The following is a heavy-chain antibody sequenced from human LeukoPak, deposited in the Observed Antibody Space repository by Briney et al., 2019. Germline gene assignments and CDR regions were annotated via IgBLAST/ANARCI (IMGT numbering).Heavy chain of an antibody. D-gene: IGHD6-19*01. CDR3: ARVVKYSSGPLTDLLPYYFDS. CDR1: GYTFTSYA. CDR2: INVGNGNT. Sequence: ASVKVSCKASGYTFTSYAMHWVRQAPGQRLEWMGWINVGNGNTKYSQEFQGRVTISRDTSASTAYMELSSLRSEDMAVYYCARVVKYSSGPLTDLLPYYFDSWGQGTLVTVSP. V-gene: IGHV1-3*03. J-gene: IGHJ4*02.